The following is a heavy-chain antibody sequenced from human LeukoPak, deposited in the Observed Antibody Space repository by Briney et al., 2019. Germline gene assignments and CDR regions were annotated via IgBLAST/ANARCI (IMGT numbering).Heavy chain of an antibody. V-gene: IGHV3-7*03. CDR2: IKEDGSDK. Sequence: GGSLRLSCLASGFTFSNSWMTWVRQAPGRGLEWVANIKEDGSDKQYVDSVRGRFTISRDNVKNSLHLQMNSLRAEDTALYLCAGGDRNGWYFNYWGQGTLVTVSS. CDR3: AGGDRNGWYFNY. D-gene: IGHD6-19*01. J-gene: IGHJ4*02. CDR1: GFTFSNSW.